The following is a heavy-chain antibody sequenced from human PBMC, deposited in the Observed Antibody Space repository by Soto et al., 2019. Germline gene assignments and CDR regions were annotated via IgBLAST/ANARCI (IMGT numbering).Heavy chain of an antibody. CDR1: GYTFTSYA. CDR3: YTQYYDFWSGYYIPRDVFDI. J-gene: IGHJ3*02. D-gene: IGHD3-3*01. V-gene: IGHV1-3*01. CDR2: INAGNGNT. Sequence: ASVKVSCKASGYTFTSYAMHWVRQAPGQRLEWMGWINAGNGNTKYSQKFQGRVTITRDTSASTAYMELSSLRSEDTAVYYCYTQYYDFWSGYYIPRDVFDIWAQGTMDTVSS.